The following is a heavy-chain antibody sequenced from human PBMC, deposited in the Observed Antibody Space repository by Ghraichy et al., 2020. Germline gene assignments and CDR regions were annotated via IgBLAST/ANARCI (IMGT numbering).Heavy chain of an antibody. CDR3: AASYDFWSGPIHN. J-gene: IGHJ4*02. D-gene: IGHD3-3*01. CDR2: IYYSGST. Sequence: SETLSLTCTVSGGSISSYYWNWIRQPPGKGLEWIGYIYYSGSTKYNPSLRSRVTISVDTSKNQFSLKLSSVTAADTAVDYCAASYDFWSGPIHNWGQGTLVTVSS. V-gene: IGHV4-59*01. CDR1: GGSISSYY.